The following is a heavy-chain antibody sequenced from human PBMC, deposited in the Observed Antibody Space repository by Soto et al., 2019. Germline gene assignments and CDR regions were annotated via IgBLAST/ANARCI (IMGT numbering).Heavy chain of an antibody. D-gene: IGHD1-1*01. Sequence: EVQLVESGGGLVQPGGSLRLSCAASGFSFSSHWMSWVRQAPGKRLEWVANIKQNGGEEHYLDSVKGRLTLSRDNAKNSLYLQMNSLRAEDTAVYYCAKSEGYSFDIRGPGTMVTVSS. V-gene: IGHV3-7*01. CDR3: AKSEGYSFDI. CDR1: GFSFSSHW. J-gene: IGHJ3*02. CDR2: IKQNGGEE.